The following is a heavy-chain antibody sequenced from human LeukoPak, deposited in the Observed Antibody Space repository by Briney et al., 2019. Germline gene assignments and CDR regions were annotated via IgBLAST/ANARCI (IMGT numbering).Heavy chain of an antibody. V-gene: IGHV1-2*02. CDR2: VNPHSGGT. Sequence: GASVKVSCKASGYTFTGYYMHWARQAPGQGLEWMGCVNPHSGGTNYAQKFQGRVTMTRDTSISTAYMELTRLTSGDTAVYYCARGWAFDIWGPGTMVTVSS. CDR1: GYTFTGYY. J-gene: IGHJ3*02. CDR3: ARGWAFDI. D-gene: IGHD2-15*01.